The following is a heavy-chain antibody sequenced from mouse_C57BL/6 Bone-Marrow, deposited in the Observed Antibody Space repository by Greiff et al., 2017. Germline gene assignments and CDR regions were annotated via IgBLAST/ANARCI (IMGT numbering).Heavy chain of an antibody. Sequence: QVQLQQPGAELVRPGTSVKLSCKASGYTFTSYWMHWVKQRPGQGLEWIGVIDPSDSYTNYNQKFKGKATWTVDTSSSTAYMQLSSLTSEDSAVYYCAAYGNFAYWGQGTLVTVSA. J-gene: IGHJ3*01. CDR2: IDPSDSYT. V-gene: IGHV1-59*01. CDR1: GYTFTSYW. D-gene: IGHD2-1*01. CDR3: AAYGNFAY.